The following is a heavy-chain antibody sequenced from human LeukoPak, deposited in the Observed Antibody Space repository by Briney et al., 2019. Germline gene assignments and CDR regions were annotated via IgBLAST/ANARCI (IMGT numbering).Heavy chain of an antibody. J-gene: IGHJ6*02. CDR2: INPNSGGT. CDR1: GYTFTSYG. CDR3: ARRRLLRQTNGNGMDV. Sequence: GASVKVSCKASGYTFTSYGISWVRQAPGQGLERMGWINPNSGGTNYAQKFQGRVTMTRDTSISTAYMELSRLRSDDTAVYYCARRRLLRQTNGNGMDVWGQGTTVTVSS. D-gene: IGHD3-22*01. V-gene: IGHV1-2*02.